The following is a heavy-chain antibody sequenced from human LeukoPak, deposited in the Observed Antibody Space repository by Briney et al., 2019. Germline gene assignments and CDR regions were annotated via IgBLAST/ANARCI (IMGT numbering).Heavy chain of an antibody. CDR1: GYTFTGYY. CDR2: INPNSGGT. Sequence: ASVKVSCKASGYTFTGYYMHWVRQAPGQGLEWMGWINPNSGGTNYAQKFQGRVTMSRDTSISTAYMELSRLRSDDTAVYYCARDGVYYYGSGSSVLDYYYYGMDVWGQGTTVTVSS. J-gene: IGHJ6*02. D-gene: IGHD3-10*01. V-gene: IGHV1-2*02. CDR3: ARDGVYYYGSGSSVLDYYYYGMDV.